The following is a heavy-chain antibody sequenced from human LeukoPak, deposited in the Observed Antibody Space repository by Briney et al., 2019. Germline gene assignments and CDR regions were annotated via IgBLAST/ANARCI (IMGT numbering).Heavy chain of an antibody. D-gene: IGHD6-13*01. CDR3: ARAAYSSTWYSRYFDL. V-gene: IGHV3-13*01. Sequence: GGSLRLSCAASGFTFSSYSMNWGRQTTGKGLEWGSGIGTAGEIYYPGSVKGRFTISRENAKNSLYLQMNSLRAGDTAVYYCARAAYSSTWYSRYFDLWGRGTLVTVSS. CDR2: IGTAGEI. CDR1: GFTFSSYS. J-gene: IGHJ2*01.